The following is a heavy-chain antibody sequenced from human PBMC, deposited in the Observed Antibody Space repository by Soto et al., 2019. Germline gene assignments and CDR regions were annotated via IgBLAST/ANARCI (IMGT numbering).Heavy chain of an antibody. Sequence: EVQLVESGGGLVQPGGSLRLSCAASGFTVSSNYMSWVRQAPGKGLEWVSVIYSGGSTYYADSVKVRFTISRDNSKNTLYLQMNSLRAEDTAVYYCAREYSSSSGVDYWGQGTLVTVSS. V-gene: IGHV3-66*01. CDR2: IYSGGST. J-gene: IGHJ4*02. CDR1: GFTVSSNY. D-gene: IGHD6-6*01. CDR3: AREYSSSSGVDY.